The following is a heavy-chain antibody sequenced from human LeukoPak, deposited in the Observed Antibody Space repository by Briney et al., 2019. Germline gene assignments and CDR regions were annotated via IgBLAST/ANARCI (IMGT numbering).Heavy chain of an antibody. J-gene: IGHJ5*01. CDR3: ARDAYTSASDS. CDR2: LSPEGSDK. CDR1: GFSFSTYW. D-gene: IGHD3-16*01. Sequence: GGSLRLSCAASGFSFSTYWMTWVRQAPGKGLEWVANLSPEGSDKFYVDSVKGRFTISRDNAKSSVYLQMSSLRVEDTAVYYCARDAYTSASDSWGQGTLVSVSS. V-gene: IGHV3-7*01.